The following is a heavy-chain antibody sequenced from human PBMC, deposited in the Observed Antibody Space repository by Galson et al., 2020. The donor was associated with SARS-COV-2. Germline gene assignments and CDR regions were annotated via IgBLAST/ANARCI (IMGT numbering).Heavy chain of an antibody. CDR2: ISWNSGTI. CDR3: VKGSWGSPFDI. D-gene: IGHD7-27*01. J-gene: IGHJ3*02. V-gene: IGHV3-9*01. Sequence: SLKISCAASGFTFDKHSMHWVRQTPGKGLEWVSGISWNSGTIDYADSVKGRFTISRDNAKNSLYLQMNSLKAEDTALYYCVKGSWGSPFDIWGQGTMVTVSS. CDR1: GFTFDKHS.